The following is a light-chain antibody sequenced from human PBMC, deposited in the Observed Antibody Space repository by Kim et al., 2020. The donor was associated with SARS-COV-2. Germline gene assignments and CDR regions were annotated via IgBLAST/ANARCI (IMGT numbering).Light chain of an antibody. CDR3: QEYNTYSPT. V-gene: IGKV1-5*03. CDR2: KAS. CDR1: HTITDW. J-gene: IGKJ1*01. Sequence: DIQMTQSPSTLSASVRDRVTITCRASHTITDWLAWYQQKPGKAPKLLIYKASRLESGVPSRFSGSGSGTEFTLTISSLQPDDFATYYCQEYNTYSPTFGRGTKVDIK.